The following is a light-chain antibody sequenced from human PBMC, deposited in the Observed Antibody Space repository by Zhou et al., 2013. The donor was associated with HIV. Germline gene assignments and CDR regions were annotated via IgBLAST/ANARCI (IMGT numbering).Light chain of an antibody. V-gene: IGKV3-20*01. J-gene: IGKJ2*02. CDR1: QTINSNS. CDR3: QQYGSSPRT. CDR2: GAS. Sequence: EIVLTQSPATLSLSPGERATVSCRTSQTINSNSFVWYQQKPGQAPRLLIYGASSRAAGIPDRFSGSGSGTDFTLTISRLEPEDFAVYYCQQYGSSPRTFGQGTKLDIK.